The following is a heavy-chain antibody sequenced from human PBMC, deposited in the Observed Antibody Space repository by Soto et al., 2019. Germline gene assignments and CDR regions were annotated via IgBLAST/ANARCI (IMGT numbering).Heavy chain of an antibody. J-gene: IGHJ4*02. D-gene: IGHD3-10*01. CDR3: VHIRYGSGLFDY. CDR2: IYWDDDK. CDR1: GFSLSTSGVG. V-gene: IGHV2-5*02. Sequence: QITLKESGPTLVKPTQTLTLTCNFSGFSLSTSGVGVGWIRQPPGKALEWLALIYWDDDKRYSPSLKSRLTSTKDTSKNQVLLTLTSMDPVDTATYSCVHIRYGSGLFDYWGQGTLVTVSS.